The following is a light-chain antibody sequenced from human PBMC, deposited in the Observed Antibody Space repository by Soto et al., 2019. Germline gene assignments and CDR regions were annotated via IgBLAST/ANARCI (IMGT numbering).Light chain of an antibody. J-gene: IGKJ1*01. V-gene: IGKV3-15*01. CDR2: RVS. CDR1: QNIYYN. Sequence: ILMTQSPATVSVSPGESATLSYRASQNIYYNVAWYQHRPGQAPRLLIYRVSTRAPGVPARFSGSGSGTEFTLTISSLQPEDFTVYSCLQYHNLWAFGQGTKVEI. CDR3: LQYHNLWA.